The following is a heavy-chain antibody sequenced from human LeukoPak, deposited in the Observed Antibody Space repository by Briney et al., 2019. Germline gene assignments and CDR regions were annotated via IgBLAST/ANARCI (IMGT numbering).Heavy chain of an antibody. D-gene: IGHD2-2*02. V-gene: IGHV3-30*18. CDR1: GFSFCSYG. Sequence: GGSLRVSCAASGFSFCSYGTQWGRPALGKGLEWVAVISYDGSNRDYADSVKGRFTSSRDNSKNTLYLQMNSLRVEDTAVYYCAKDIHYFQSDYWGQGALVTVSS. CDR2: ISYDGSNR. J-gene: IGHJ4*02. CDR3: AKDIHYFQSDY.